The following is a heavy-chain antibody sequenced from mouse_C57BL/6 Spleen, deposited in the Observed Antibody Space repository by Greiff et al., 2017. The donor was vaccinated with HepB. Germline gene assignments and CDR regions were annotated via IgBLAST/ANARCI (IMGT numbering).Heavy chain of an antibody. V-gene: IGHV14-4*01. CDR3: TCDYSNYYFDY. Sequence: EVQLQQSGAELVRPGASVKLSCTASGFNIKDDYMHWVKQRPEQGLEWIGWIDPENGDTEYASKFQGKATITADKSSNTSYLPLSSLTSDDTAVYYCTCDYSNYYFDYWGQGTTLTVSS. J-gene: IGHJ2*01. CDR1: GFNIKDDY. CDR2: IDPENGDT. D-gene: IGHD2-5*01.